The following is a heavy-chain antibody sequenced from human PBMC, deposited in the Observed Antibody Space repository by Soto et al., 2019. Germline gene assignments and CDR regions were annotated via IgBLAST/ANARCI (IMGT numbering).Heavy chain of an antibody. CDR2: IYYSGST. D-gene: IGHD6-19*01. V-gene: IGHV4-31*03. CDR1: GDSISSGGYY. CDR3: ARHEAPSGWYFDY. Sequence: PSETLSLTCTVSGDSISSGGYYWSWIRQHPGKGLECIGYIYYSGSTYYNPSLKSRITISVDTSKNQFFLKLSSVTAADTAVYYCARHEAPSGWYFDYWGQGTLVTVSS. J-gene: IGHJ4*02.